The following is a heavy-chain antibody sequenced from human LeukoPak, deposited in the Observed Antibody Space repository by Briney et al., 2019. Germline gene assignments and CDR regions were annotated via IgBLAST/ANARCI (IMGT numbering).Heavy chain of an antibody. Sequence: SETLSLTCTVSGGSISSSSYYWGWIRQPPGKGLEWIGSIYYSGSTYYNTSLKSRGTISVDTSKNQFSLKLSSVTAADTAVYYCARHGKDYVWGSYRSFDYWGQGTLVTVSS. J-gene: IGHJ4*02. D-gene: IGHD3-16*01. CDR1: GGSISSSSYY. CDR2: IYYSGST. V-gene: IGHV4-39*01. CDR3: ARHGKDYVWGSYRSFDY.